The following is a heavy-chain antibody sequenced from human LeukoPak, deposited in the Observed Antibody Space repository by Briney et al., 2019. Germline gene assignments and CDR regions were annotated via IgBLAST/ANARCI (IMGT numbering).Heavy chain of an antibody. CDR1: GGSIGSTSYY. V-gene: IGHV4-39*07. CDR2: IYYSGST. J-gene: IGHJ6*03. D-gene: IGHD6-6*01. Sequence: SETLSLTCTVSGGSIGSTSYYWGWIRQPPGKGLEWIGSIYYSGSTYYNPSLKSRVTISVDTSKNQFSLKLSSVTAADTAVYYCARVRLEYSSSSLAGYYYYMDVWGKGTTVTVSS. CDR3: ARVRLEYSSSSLAGYYYYMDV.